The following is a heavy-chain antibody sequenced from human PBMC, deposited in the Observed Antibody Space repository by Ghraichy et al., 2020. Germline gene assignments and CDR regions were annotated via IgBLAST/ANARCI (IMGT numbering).Heavy chain of an antibody. CDR1: GGSISSSSYY. V-gene: IGHV4-39*01. CDR2: IYYSGST. D-gene: IGHD3-3*01. J-gene: IGHJ5*02. Sequence: SETLSLTCTVSGGSISSSSYYWGWIRQPPGKGLEWIGSIYYSGSTYYNPSLKSRVTISVDTSKNQFSLKLSSVTAADTAVYYCARQDYDFWSGLEYNWFDPWGQGTLVTVSS. CDR3: ARQDYDFWSGLEYNWFDP.